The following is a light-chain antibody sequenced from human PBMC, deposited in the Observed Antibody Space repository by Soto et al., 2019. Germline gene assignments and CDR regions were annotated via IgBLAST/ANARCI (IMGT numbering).Light chain of an antibody. V-gene: IGKV1-5*01. CDR2: DAS. CDR3: QQYNRYSTS. CDR1: QSISSW. J-gene: IGKJ1*01. Sequence: IQIPQSLSPLSASVENRVNITCRASQSISSWMAWYQQKPGKAPKLLIYDASSLESGVPSRFSGSGSGTEINLTFSCREPEDFATYYCQQYNRYSTSFGQGTKVDIK.